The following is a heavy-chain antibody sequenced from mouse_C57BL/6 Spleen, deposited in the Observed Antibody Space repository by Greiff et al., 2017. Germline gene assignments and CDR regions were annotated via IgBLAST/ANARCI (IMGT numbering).Heavy chain of an antibody. CDR1: GYSFTGYY. D-gene: IGHD1-1*01. CDR2: INPSTGGT. J-gene: IGHJ3*01. Sequence: VQLQQSGPELVKPGASVKISCKASGYSFTGYYMNWVKQSPEKSLEWIGEINPSTGGTTYNQTFKAKATLTVDKSSSTAYMQLKSLTSEDSAVYYCARGEDYYGSFAYWGQGTLVTVSA. CDR3: ARGEDYYGSFAY. V-gene: IGHV1-42*01.